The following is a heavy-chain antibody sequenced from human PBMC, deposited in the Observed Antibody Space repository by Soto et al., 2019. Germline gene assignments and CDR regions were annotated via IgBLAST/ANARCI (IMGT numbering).Heavy chain of an antibody. D-gene: IGHD2-2*01. J-gene: IGHJ4*02. V-gene: IGHV2-5*02. Sequence: QITLKESGPTLVKPTQTLTLTCTFSGFSLRTRGVGVGWIRQPPGKALEWLALIYWDSDKLYSPSLKSRLTITKDTPNHQVVLTMTNVDTVDTATYYCARTYSTTWRNFDYWPQGTLVTVSS. CDR2: IYWDSDK. CDR1: GFSLRTRGVG. CDR3: ARTYSTTWRNFDY.